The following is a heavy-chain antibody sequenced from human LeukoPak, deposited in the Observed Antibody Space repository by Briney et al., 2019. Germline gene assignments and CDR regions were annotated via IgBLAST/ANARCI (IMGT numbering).Heavy chain of an antibody. CDR3: ARWGGTLNAFDV. V-gene: IGHV4-59*08. D-gene: IGHD1-26*01. Sequence: SETLSLTCTVSGSSISSYHWSWLRQPPGKGLEWIGYTHYSGNTNYNPSLKSRVTTLVDMSKNQFSLKLSSVTAADTAVYYCARWGGTLNAFDVWGQGTLVTVAS. J-gene: IGHJ3*01. CDR1: GSSISSYH. CDR2: THYSGNT.